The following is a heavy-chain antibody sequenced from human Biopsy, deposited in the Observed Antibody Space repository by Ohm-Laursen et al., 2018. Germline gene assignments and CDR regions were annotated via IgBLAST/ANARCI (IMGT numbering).Heavy chain of an antibody. D-gene: IGHD6-13*01. Sequence: PTQTLTLTCPFSGFSLSARGMCVSWIRQAPGKALEWPARVDWDDYKDYSASLQTKLSISKDTSNDQVVLTVNNVDPADAATYYCARTPILIVSAGLVYRHRRHLQGMDVWGQGIAVTVS. CDR3: ARTPILIVSAGLVYRHRRHLQGMDV. CDR2: VDWDDYK. V-gene: IGHV2-70*11. J-gene: IGHJ6*02. CDR1: GFSLSARGMC.